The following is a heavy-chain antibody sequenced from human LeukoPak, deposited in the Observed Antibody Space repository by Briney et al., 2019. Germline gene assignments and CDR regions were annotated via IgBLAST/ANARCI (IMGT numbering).Heavy chain of an antibody. CDR1: GFTFSSYA. V-gene: IGHV3-30-3*01. Sequence: GRSLRLSCAASGFTFSSYAMHWVRQAPGKGLEWVAVISYDGSNKYYADSVKGRFTISRDNSKNTLYLQMNSLRAEDTAVYYCAREPSMMGSSNNYYYYGMDVWGQGTTVTVSS. D-gene: IGHD6-13*01. CDR2: ISYDGSNK. J-gene: IGHJ6*02. CDR3: AREPSMMGSSNNYYYYGMDV.